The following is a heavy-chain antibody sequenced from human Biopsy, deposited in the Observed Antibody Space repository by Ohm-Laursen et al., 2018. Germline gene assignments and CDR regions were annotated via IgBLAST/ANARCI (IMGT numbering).Heavy chain of an antibody. V-gene: IGHV4-59*08. CDR1: SGSISSYY. D-gene: IGHD6-19*01. CDR2: IDYRGST. J-gene: IGHJ4*02. CDR3: ATTTMDTSGWFGNYFDS. Sequence: PSETLSLTCSVSSGSISSYYWSWIRQPPGKGLEWIGYIDYRGSTKYNPSLRSRVTTSIDTSRNQFSLKLSSVTAADTAVYYCATTTMDTSGWFGNYFDSWGQGTLVTVSA.